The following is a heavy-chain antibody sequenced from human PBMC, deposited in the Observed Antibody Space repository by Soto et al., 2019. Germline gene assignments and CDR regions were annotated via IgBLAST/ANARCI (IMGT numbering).Heavy chain of an antibody. Sequence: EVQLLESGGDLVQPGGSLRLSCAASGFTFSSYAMSWVRQAPGKGLEWVSAISGSGGSTYYAASVKGRFTTSRDNSKNPRYLQMNSLRAEDTAVYYCAKAKTEDSRGWYRWYYYGMDVWGKGTTVTVSS. J-gene: IGHJ6*04. CDR3: AKAKTEDSRGWYRWYYYGMDV. D-gene: IGHD6-19*01. CDR1: GFTFSSYA. CDR2: ISGSGGST. V-gene: IGHV3-23*01.